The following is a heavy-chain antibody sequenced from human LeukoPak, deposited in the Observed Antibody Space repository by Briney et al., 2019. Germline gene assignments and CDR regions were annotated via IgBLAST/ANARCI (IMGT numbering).Heavy chain of an antibody. Sequence: GGSLRLSCAASGFTFSSYSMNWVRQAPGKGLEWVSSISSSSSYIYYADSVKGRSTISRDNAKNSLYLQMNSLRAEDTAVYYCARTDSGIVGATGDHWGQGTLVTVSS. CDR2: ISSSSSYI. V-gene: IGHV3-21*01. CDR1: GFTFSSYS. J-gene: IGHJ4*02. D-gene: IGHD1-26*01. CDR3: ARTDSGIVGATGDH.